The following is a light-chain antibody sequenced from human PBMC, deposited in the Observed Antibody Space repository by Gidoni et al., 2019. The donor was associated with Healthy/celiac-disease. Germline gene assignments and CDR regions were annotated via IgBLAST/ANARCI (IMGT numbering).Light chain of an antibody. CDR3: QVWDSSSDQGV. Sequence: SYVLTQPPPVSVAPGKTARITCGGNNIGSKSVHWYQQKPGQAPVLVIYYDSDRPSGLPERFSGSNSGNTATLTISRVEAGDEADYYCQVWDSSSDQGVFGTGTKVTVL. J-gene: IGLJ1*01. CDR1: NIGSKS. CDR2: YDS. V-gene: IGLV3-21*04.